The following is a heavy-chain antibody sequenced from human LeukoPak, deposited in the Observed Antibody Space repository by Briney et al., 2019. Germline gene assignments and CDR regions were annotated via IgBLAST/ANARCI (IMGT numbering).Heavy chain of an antibody. D-gene: IGHD2-21*02. Sequence: GGSLRLSCAASGFTVSSNYMSWVRQAPGKGLEWVSVIYSGGSTYYADSVKGRFTISRDNSKNTLYLQMNSLRAEDTAVYYCAKESYCGGDCYTFDYWGQGTLVTVSS. CDR3: AKESYCGGDCYTFDY. V-gene: IGHV3-66*01. CDR1: GFTVSSNY. CDR2: IYSGGST. J-gene: IGHJ4*02.